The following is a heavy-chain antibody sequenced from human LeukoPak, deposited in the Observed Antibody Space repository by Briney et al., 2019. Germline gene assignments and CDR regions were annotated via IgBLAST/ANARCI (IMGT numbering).Heavy chain of an antibody. CDR3: ARVGAYDFWSGYYDRLYYYYYMDV. Sequence: GGSLRLSCAASGFTFSSYSMMWVRQAPGKGLEWVSYISSSSTTIHYADSVKGRFTISRDNAKNSVYLQMNSLRAEDTAVYYCARVGAYDFWSGYYDRLYYYYYMDVWGKGTTVTVSS. CDR2: ISSSSTTI. D-gene: IGHD3-3*01. V-gene: IGHV3-48*01. J-gene: IGHJ6*03. CDR1: GFTFSSYS.